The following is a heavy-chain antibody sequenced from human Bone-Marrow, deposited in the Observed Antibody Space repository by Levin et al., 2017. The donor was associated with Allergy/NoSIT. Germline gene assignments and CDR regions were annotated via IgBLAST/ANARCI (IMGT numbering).Heavy chain of an antibody. CDR1: GFTFSDYY. V-gene: IGHV3-11*01. CDR3: AGDLAAGEFDP. J-gene: IGHJ5*02. Sequence: GGSLRLSCAASGFTFSDYYMSWIRQAPGKGLEWVSYISSSGSTIYYADSVKGRFTISRDNAKNSLYLQMNSLRAEDTAMYYCAGDLAAGEFDPWGQGTLVTVSS. D-gene: IGHD6-13*01. CDR2: ISSSGSTI.